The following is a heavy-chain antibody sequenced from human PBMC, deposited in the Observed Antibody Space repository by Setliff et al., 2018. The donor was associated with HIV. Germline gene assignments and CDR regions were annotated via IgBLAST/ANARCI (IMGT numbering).Heavy chain of an antibody. D-gene: IGHD1-26*01. Sequence: EASVKVSCKASGYTFSDYYFHWVRQAPGQGLEWMGRINPHSGGTNYAQKFQGRVTMTRDTSISTYYMELSSLTSDDTAVYYCARQATKSFFDYWGQGALVTVSS. V-gene: IGHV1-2*06. CDR2: INPHSGGT. J-gene: IGHJ4*02. CDR1: GYTFSDYY. CDR3: ARQATKSFFDY.